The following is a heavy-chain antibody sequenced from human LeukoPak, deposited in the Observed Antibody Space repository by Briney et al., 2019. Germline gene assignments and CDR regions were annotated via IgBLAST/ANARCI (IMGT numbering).Heavy chain of an antibody. D-gene: IGHD1-20*01. V-gene: IGHV1-46*01. CDR2: INPSGGST. Sequence: ASVKVSCKASGYSFTSYYMHWVRQAPGQGLEWMGIINPSGGSTSYAQKFQGRVTMTRDTSTSTVYMELSSLRSEDTAVYYCARDPGITGTNLWYYYYYMDVWGKGTTVTVSS. J-gene: IGHJ6*03. CDR1: GYSFTSYY. CDR3: ARDPGITGTNLWYYYYYMDV.